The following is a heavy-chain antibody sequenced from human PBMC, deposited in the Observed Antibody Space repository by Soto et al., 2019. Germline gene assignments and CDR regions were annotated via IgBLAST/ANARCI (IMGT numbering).Heavy chain of an antibody. J-gene: IGHJ4*02. CDR1: GGSISSGDYY. Sequence: SETLSLTCTVSGGSISSGDYYWSWIRQPPGKGLEWIGYIYYSGSTYYNPSLKSRVTISVDTSKNQFSLKLSSVTAADTAVYYCAVSVEYCSGGSCYSSTNLSFDYWGQGTLVTVSS. CDR3: AVSVEYCSGGSCYSSTNLSFDY. CDR2: IYYSGST. V-gene: IGHV4-30-4*01. D-gene: IGHD2-15*01.